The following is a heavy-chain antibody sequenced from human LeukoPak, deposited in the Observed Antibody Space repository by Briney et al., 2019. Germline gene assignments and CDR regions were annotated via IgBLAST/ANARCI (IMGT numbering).Heavy chain of an antibody. D-gene: IGHD3-16*01. CDR2: ISAYNGNT. V-gene: IGHV1-18*01. J-gene: IGHJ6*03. CDR3: ARACWGSGNYYYYMDV. Sequence: GASVKVSCKASGYTFTSYGISWVRQAPGQGLEWMGWISAYNGNTNYAQKLQGRVTMTTDTSTSTAYMELRSLRSDDTAAYYCARACWGSGNYYYYMDVWGKGTTVTVSS. CDR1: GYTFTSYG.